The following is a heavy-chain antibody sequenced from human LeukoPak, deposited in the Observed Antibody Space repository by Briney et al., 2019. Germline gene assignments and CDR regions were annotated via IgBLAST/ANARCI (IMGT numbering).Heavy chain of an antibody. CDR2: IKSKTDGGTT. CDR3: AHRNTAMVRVDY. CDR1: GFTFSNAW. D-gene: IGHD5-18*01. Sequence: GGSLRLSCAASGFTFSNAWMSWVRQAPGKGLEWVGRIKSKTDGGTTDYAAPVKGRFTISRDDSKNTLYLQMSSLKTEDTAVYFCAHRNTAMVRVDYWGQGTLVTVSS. V-gene: IGHV3-15*01. J-gene: IGHJ4*02.